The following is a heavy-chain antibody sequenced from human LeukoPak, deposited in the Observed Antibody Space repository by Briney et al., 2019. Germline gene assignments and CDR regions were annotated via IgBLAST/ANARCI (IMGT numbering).Heavy chain of an antibody. V-gene: IGHV1-69*13. CDR3: ASYCTNTNCYFDS. D-gene: IGHD2-8*01. CDR2: IIPIFGTA. CDR1: GGTFSSYA. Sequence: SVKVSCKASGGTFSSYAISWVRQAPGQGLEWMGGIIPIFGTANYAQKFQGRVTITADESTSTAYMELSSLRSEDTAVYYCASYCTNTNCYFDSWGQGTLVTASS. J-gene: IGHJ4*02.